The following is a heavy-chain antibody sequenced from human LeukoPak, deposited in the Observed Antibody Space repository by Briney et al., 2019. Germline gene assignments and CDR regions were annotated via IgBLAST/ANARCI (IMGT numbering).Heavy chain of an antibody. Sequence: PGGSLRLSCAASGFTFSTYAMHWVRQAPGKGLEWVTVISYDGSIQYYADSVKGRFTISRDNAKNSLYLQMNSLRAEDTAIYYCARDLGYTRDYWGQGTLVTVSS. J-gene: IGHJ4*02. V-gene: IGHV3-30*04. CDR1: GFTFSTYA. D-gene: IGHD5-24*01. CDR3: ARDLGYTRDY. CDR2: ISYDGSIQ.